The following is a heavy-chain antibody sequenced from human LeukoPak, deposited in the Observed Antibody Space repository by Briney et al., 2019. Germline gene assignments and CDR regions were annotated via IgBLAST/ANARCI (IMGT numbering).Heavy chain of an antibody. CDR1: GGSFSGYY. J-gene: IGHJ4*02. Sequence: SETLSLTCAVYGGSFSGYYWSWIRQPPGKGLEWIGEINHSGSTNYNPSLKSRVTVSVDTSKNQFSLELSSVTAADTAVYYCARGRYYDSSGYFLNWGQGTLVTVSS. CDR2: INHSGST. V-gene: IGHV4-34*01. D-gene: IGHD3-22*01. CDR3: ARGRYYDSSGYFLN.